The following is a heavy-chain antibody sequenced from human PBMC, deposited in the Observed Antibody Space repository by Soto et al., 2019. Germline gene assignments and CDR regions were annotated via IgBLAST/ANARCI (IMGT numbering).Heavy chain of an antibody. V-gene: IGHV4-31*03. CDR1: GGSISSGGYY. Sequence: QVQLQESGPGLVKPSQTLSLTCTVSGGSISSGGYYWSWIRQHPGKGLEWIGYIYYSGSTYYNPSLTSRVTLSVDTSKNQFSLKLSSVTAADTAVYYCASEETYYYDSRYAFDIWGQGTMVTVSS. D-gene: IGHD3-22*01. J-gene: IGHJ3*02. CDR2: IYYSGST. CDR3: ASEETYYYDSRYAFDI.